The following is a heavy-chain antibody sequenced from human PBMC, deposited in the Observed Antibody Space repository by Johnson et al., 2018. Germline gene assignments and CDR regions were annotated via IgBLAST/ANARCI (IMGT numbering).Heavy chain of an antibody. CDR3: ARTYYYDSRGAFDI. D-gene: IGHD3-22*01. CDR2: ISYDGSNK. V-gene: IGHV3-30-3*01. CDR1: GFTFSSYA. J-gene: IGHJ3*02. Sequence: VQLVESGGGVVQPGRSLRLSCAASGFTFSSYAMHWVRQAPGKGLEWVAVISYDGSNKYYADSVKGRFTISRDNSKNTLYLQMNSRRAEDTAVYYCARTYYYDSRGAFDIWGQGTMVTVSS.